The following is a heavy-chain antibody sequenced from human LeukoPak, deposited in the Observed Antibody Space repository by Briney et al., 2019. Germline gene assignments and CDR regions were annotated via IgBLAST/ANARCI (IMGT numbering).Heavy chain of an antibody. Sequence: SETLSLTCTVSGDSIIGYYWSWIRQPPGKGLEWIGYIHYSGSSNYNPSLQSRVTISVDTSRGHFSLKLSSATAADTAVYYCARRDYYYGMDVWGQGTTVTVSS. CDR2: IHYSGSS. V-gene: IGHV4-59*01. J-gene: IGHJ6*02. CDR1: GDSIIGYY. CDR3: ARRDYYYGMDV.